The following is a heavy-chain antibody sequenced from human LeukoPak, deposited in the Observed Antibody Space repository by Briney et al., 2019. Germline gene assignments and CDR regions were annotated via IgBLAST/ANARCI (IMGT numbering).Heavy chain of an antibody. CDR3: ARERLPGRYFDWIAAYYYYGMDV. J-gene: IGHJ6*02. CDR2: IYTSGST. CDR1: GGSISSYY. Sequence: PSETLSLTCTVSGGSISSYYWSWIRQPAGKGLEWIGRIYTSGSTNYNPSLKSRVTMSVDTSKNQFSLKLSSVTAADTAAYYCARERLPGRYFDWIAAYYYYGMDVWGQGTTVTVSS. V-gene: IGHV4-4*07. D-gene: IGHD3-9*01.